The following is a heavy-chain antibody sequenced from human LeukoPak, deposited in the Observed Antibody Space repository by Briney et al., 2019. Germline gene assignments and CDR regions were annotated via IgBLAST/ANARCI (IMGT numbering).Heavy chain of an antibody. CDR3: ARVWRIYCSSTSCYPNTWFDP. CDR2: IYHSGST. J-gene: IGHJ5*02. D-gene: IGHD2-2*01. CDR1: GYSISSGYY. Sequence: NPSETLSLTCTVSGYSISSGYYWGWIRQPPGKGLEWIGSIYHSGSTYYNPSLKSRVTISVDTSKNQFSLKLSSVTAADTAVYYCARVWRIYCSSTSCYPNTWFDPWGQGTLVTVSS. V-gene: IGHV4-38-2*02.